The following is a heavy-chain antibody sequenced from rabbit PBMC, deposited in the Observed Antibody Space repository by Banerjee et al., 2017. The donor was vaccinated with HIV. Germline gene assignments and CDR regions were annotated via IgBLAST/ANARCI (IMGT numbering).Heavy chain of an antibody. J-gene: IGHJ4*01. CDR2: IDPMFGTT. D-gene: IGHD4-1*01. Sequence: QEQLKESGGGLVQPGGSLKLSCKASEFDLSTYGMSWVRQAPGKGLEWIGFIDPMFGTTYYATWAKGRFTISKTSWTTVTLQMTSLTAADTATYFCARDLAGVTGWNFNLWGPGTLVTVS. V-gene: IGHV1S45*01. CDR3: ARDLAGVTGWNFNL. CDR1: EFDLSTYG.